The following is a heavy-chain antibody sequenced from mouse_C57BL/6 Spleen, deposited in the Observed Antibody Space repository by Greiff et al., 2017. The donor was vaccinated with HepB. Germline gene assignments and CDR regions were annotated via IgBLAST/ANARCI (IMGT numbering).Heavy chain of an antibody. CDR2: IRSKSSNYAT. D-gene: IGHD1-1*01. V-gene: IGHV10-3*01. CDR3: VRESLYYGSSPLDY. J-gene: IGHJ2*01. Sequence: EVQLQESGGGLVQPKGSLKLSCAASGFTFNTYAMHWVRQAPGKGLEWVARIRSKSSNYATYYADSVKDRFTISRDDSQSMLYLQMNNLKTEDTAMYYCVRESLYYGSSPLDYWGQGTTLTVSS. CDR1: GFTFNTYA.